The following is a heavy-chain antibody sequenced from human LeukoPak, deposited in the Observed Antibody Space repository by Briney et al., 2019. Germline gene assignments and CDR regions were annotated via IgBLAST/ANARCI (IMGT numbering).Heavy chain of an antibody. J-gene: IGHJ3*02. CDR2: ISSGSSTV. V-gene: IGHV3-48*04. CDR3: AREGYCNSTSCSLDAFDI. Sequence: GGSLRLSCAASGFTFSSYSMNWVRQAPGKGLEWISYISSGSSTVYYADSVKGRFSISRDNAKNSLHLHMNSLRAEDTAVYFCAREGYCNSTSCSLDAFDIWGQGTMVTVSS. D-gene: IGHD2-2*01. CDR1: GFTFSSYS.